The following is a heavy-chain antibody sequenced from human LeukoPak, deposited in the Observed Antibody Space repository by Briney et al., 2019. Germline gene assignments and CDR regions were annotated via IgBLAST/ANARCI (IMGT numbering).Heavy chain of an antibody. CDR2: IGSSGDTT. D-gene: IGHD3-22*01. Sequence: PSGGSLRLSCAASGFTGSIYAMSWARQAPGKGRECLSTIGSSGDTTYSAGSVKGRFPIYRDHSRNTLYLQMNSLRAEDTAVYYCAKGGGSSGYSQSDCWGQGTLVTVSS. V-gene: IGHV3-23*01. CDR3: AKGGGSSGYSQSDC. J-gene: IGHJ4*02. CDR1: GFTGSIYA.